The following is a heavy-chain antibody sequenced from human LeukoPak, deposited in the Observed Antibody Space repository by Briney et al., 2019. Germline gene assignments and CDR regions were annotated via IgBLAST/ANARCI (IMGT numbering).Heavy chain of an antibody. CDR1: GFTFSSYA. D-gene: IGHD4-17*01. V-gene: IGHV3-7*01. CDR2: IKQNGSEK. Sequence: PGGSLRLSCAASGFTFSSYAMSWVRQAPGKGLEWVANIKQNGSEKYYVDSVKGRFTISRDNAKNSLYLQMNSLRAEDTAVYYCARDGPYGDYVYWGQGTLVTVSS. J-gene: IGHJ4*02. CDR3: ARDGPYGDYVY.